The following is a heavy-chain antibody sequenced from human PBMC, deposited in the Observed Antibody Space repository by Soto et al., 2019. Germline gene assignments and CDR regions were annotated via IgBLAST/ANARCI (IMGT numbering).Heavy chain of an antibody. J-gene: IGHJ4*02. V-gene: IGHV3-30-3*01. CDR2: ISYDGSNK. CDR1: GFTFSSYA. Sequence: QVQLVESGGGVVQPGRSLRLSCAASGFTFSSYAMHWVRQAPGKGLEWVAVISYDGSNKYYADSVKGRFTISRDNSKNTVYLQMNSLRAEDTAVYYCARDGEMATIFDYWGQGTLVTVSS. CDR3: ARDGEMATIFDY. D-gene: IGHD5-12*01.